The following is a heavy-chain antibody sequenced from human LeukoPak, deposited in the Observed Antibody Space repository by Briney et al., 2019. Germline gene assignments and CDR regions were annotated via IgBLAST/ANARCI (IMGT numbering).Heavy chain of an antibody. D-gene: IGHD3-9*01. CDR3: ARVQLRYFDWLFQGFDY. CDR1: GFTFSSYE. Sequence: PGGSLRLSCAASGFTFSSYEMNWVRQAPGKGLEWVSYISSSGSTIYYADPVKGRFTISRDNAKNSLYLQMNSLRAEDTAVYYCARVQLRYFDWLFQGFDYWGQGTLVTVSS. J-gene: IGHJ4*02. CDR2: ISSSGSTI. V-gene: IGHV3-48*03.